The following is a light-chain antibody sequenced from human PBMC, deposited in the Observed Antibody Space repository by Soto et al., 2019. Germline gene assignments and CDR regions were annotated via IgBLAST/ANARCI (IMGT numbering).Light chain of an antibody. CDR2: DAS. CDR1: QNIRNF. V-gene: IGKV1-5*01. CDR3: QQYNTYAT. J-gene: IGKJ5*01. Sequence: DIQLTQSPSTLSAAVGDSVTITCRASQNIRNFLAWYQQKPGKAPKPLIYDASTLKTGVPSRFSGSGSWSEFNFTITGLQPDAFATYFCQQYNTYATFGQGTRLDIK.